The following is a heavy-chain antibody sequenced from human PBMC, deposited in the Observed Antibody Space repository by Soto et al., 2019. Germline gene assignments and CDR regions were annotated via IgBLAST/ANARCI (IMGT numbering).Heavy chain of an antibody. V-gene: IGHV4-30-2*01. Sequence: SETLSLTCAVSGVSISSGGYSWSWIRQPPGKGLEWIGYIYHSGSTYYNPSLKSRVTISVDRSKNQFSLKLSSVTAADTAVYYCARVPSPRGQGTLVTVSS. J-gene: IGHJ5*02. CDR1: GVSISSGGYS. CDR2: IYHSGST. CDR3: ARVPSP.